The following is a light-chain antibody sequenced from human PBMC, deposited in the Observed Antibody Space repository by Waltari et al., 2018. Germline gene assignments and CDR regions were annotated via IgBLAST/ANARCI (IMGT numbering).Light chain of an antibody. CDR2: EAT. CDR1: SSDLGIHNL. Sequence: QSALTQPASVSGSPGQSITISCTGTSSDLGIHNLVSWYQHHPGKAPKFLIYEATKRPSGVADRFSGSKSGNTASLTISGLLAEDEADYYCCSHVTRNAVMFGGGTKVTVL. V-gene: IGLV2-23*01. J-gene: IGLJ3*02. CDR3: CSHVTRNAVM.